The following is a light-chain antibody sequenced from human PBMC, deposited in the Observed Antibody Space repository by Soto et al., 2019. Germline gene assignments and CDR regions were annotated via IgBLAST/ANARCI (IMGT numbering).Light chain of an antibody. V-gene: IGLV1-40*01. CDR2: GNT. Sequence: QAVVTQPPSVSGAPGQRVIISCTGSSSNIGAGYDVHWYQQLPGRAPKLLIYGNTNRPSGVPDRFSGSKSGTSASLAITGLQAEDEADYYCLSFDSSLSVVFGGGTKLTVL. J-gene: IGLJ2*01. CDR1: SSNIGAGYD. CDR3: LSFDSSLSVV.